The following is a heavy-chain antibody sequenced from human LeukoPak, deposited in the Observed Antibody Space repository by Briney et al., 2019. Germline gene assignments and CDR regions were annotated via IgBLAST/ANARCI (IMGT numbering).Heavy chain of an antibody. CDR3: ARAGLNDYYGSGSLNPFDY. V-gene: IGHV4-34*01. CDR1: GGSFSGYY. J-gene: IGHJ4*02. D-gene: IGHD3-10*01. CDR2: INHSGST. Sequence: PSETLSLTCAVYGGSFSGYYWSWIRQPPGKGLEWIGEINHSGSTNYNPSLKSRVTISVDTSKNQFSLKLSSVTAADTAVYYCARAGLNDYYGSGSLNPFDYWGQGTLVTVSS.